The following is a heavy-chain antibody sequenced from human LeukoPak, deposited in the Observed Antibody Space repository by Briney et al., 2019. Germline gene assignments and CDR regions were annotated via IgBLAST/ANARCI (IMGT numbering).Heavy chain of an antibody. CDR3: ASGVAGRGYLDY. Sequence: PSETLSLTCTVSGGSISSSSYYWGWIRQPPGKGLEWIGSIYYSGSTYYNPSLKSRVTISVDTSKNQFSLKLSSVTAADTAVYYCASGVAGRGYLDYWGQGTLVTVSS. CDR1: GGSISSSSYY. J-gene: IGHJ4*02. D-gene: IGHD6-19*01. V-gene: IGHV4-39*07. CDR2: IYYSGST.